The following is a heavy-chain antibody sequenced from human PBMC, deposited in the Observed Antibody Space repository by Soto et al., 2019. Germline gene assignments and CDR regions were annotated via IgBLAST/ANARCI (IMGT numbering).Heavy chain of an antibody. V-gene: IGHV3-11*01. J-gene: IGHJ5*02. CDR3: AGEGGRFLEWLRFDP. CDR1: GFTFSDYY. Sequence: QVQLVESGGGLVKPGGSLRLSCAASGFTFSDYYMSWIRQAPGKGLEWVSYISSSGSTIYYADSVKGRFTISRDNAKNSLYRQMNSLSAEATAVYYCAGEGGRFLEWLRFDPWGQGTLVTVSS. CDR2: ISSSGSTI. D-gene: IGHD3-3*01.